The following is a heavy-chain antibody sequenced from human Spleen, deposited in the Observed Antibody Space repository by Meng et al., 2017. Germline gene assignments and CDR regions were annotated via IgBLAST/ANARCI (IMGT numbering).Heavy chain of an antibody. Sequence: QVQLQESGPGLGKPSGTLSLTCAVSGGSTSSSNWWSWVRQPPGKGLEWIGEIYHSGSTNYNPSLKSRVTISVEKSKNQFSLKLSSVTAADTAVYYCASLSTSWSGADYWGQGTLVTVFS. CDR2: IYHSGST. J-gene: IGHJ4*02. CDR3: ASLSTSWSGADY. D-gene: IGHD6-13*01. CDR1: GGSTSSSNW. V-gene: IGHV4-4*02.